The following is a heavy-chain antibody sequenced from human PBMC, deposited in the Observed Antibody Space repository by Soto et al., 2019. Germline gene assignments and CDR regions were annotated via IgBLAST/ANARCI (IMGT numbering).Heavy chain of an antibody. D-gene: IGHD2-2*02. V-gene: IGHV1-24*01. Sequence: QVQLVQSGAEVKKPGASVKVSCKVSGYTLTELSMHWVRQAPGKGLEWMGGFDPEDGETIYAQKFQGRVTMTEDTSTDTAHMELSSLRSEDTAVYYCATARDIVLVPAAIPPGFPYGGQGTLVTVSS. J-gene: IGHJ4*02. CDR3: ATARDIVLVPAAIPPGFPY. CDR1: GYTLTELS. CDR2: FDPEDGET.